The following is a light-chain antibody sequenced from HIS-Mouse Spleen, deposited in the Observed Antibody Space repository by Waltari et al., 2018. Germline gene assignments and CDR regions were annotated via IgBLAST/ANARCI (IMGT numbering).Light chain of an antibody. CDR3: QQYNNWYT. CDR2: GAS. Sequence: EILMTQSPATLSVSPGERATLSCRASQSVSSNLAWYQQKPGQAPRLLIYGASTRATGIPARFSVSGSGTEFTLTISSLQSEDFAVYYCQQYNNWYTFGQGTKLEIK. V-gene: IGKV3-15*01. CDR1: QSVSSN. J-gene: IGKJ2*01.